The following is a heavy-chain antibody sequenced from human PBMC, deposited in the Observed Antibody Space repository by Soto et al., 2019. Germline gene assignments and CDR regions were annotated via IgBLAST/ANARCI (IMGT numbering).Heavy chain of an antibody. D-gene: IGHD3-9*01. CDR3: ARGRVLRCFDWLLCFDY. Sequence: EVPLVETGGGLIQPGGSLRLSCAASGFTVSSNYMSWVRQAPGKCLEWVSVIYSGGSTYYADSVKGRFTISRDNSMHTLNLQINSMIAEHTVVYYCARGRVLRCFDWLLCFDYWGQGTLVTGSS. CDR2: IYSGGST. V-gene: IGHV3-53*02. J-gene: IGHJ4*02. CDR1: GFTVSSNY.